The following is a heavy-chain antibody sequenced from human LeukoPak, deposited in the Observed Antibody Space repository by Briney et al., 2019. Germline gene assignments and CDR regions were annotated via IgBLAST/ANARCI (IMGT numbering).Heavy chain of an antibody. CDR1: GFTFSSYA. CDR3: AKGGLKWLRFGGPSSRDYFDY. Sequence: PGRSLRLSCAASGFTFSSYAMHWVRQAPGKGLEWVAVISYDGSNKYYADSVKGRFTISRDNSKNTLYLQMNSLRAEDTAVYYCAKGGLKWLRFGGPSSRDYFDYWGQGTLVTVSS. CDR2: ISYDGSNK. J-gene: IGHJ4*02. V-gene: IGHV3-30*04. D-gene: IGHD5-12*01.